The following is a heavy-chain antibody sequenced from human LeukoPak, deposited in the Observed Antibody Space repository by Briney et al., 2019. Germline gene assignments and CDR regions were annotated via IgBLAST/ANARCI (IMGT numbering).Heavy chain of an antibody. V-gene: IGHV4-59*01. CDR1: GCSISSYY. CDR3: ARVLGAYSKGSAFDI. J-gene: IGHJ3*02. CDR2: IYYSGST. Sequence: SETLSLTCTVSGCSISSYYWSWIRQPPGKGLEWIGYIYYSGSTNYNPSLKSRVTISVDTSKNQFSLKLSSVPAADTAVYYRARVLGAYSKGSAFDIWGQGTMVTVSS. D-gene: IGHD4-11*01.